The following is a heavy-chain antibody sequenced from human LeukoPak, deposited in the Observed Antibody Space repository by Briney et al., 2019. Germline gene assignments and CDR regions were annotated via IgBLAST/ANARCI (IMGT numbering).Heavy chain of an antibody. Sequence: SETLSLTCTVSGGSISSYYWSWIRQPPGKGLEWIGYIYYSGSTNYNPSLKSRVTISVDTSKNQFSLKLSSVTAADTAVYYCARGGVYSSGYYQEYFQHWGQGTLVTVSS. J-gene: IGHJ1*01. V-gene: IGHV4-59*01. CDR2: IYYSGST. D-gene: IGHD3-22*01. CDR3: ARGGVYSSGYYQEYFQH. CDR1: GGSISSYY.